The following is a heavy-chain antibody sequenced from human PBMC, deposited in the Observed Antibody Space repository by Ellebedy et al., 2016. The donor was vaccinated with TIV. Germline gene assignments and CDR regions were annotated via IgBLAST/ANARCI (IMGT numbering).Heavy chain of an antibody. CDR3: AGDPPNSGWQLAY. J-gene: IGHJ4*02. D-gene: IGHD6-19*01. CDR2: IWYDGSNK. Sequence: GESLKISCAASGFTFSSHAMHWVRQAPAKGLEGVGFIWYDGSNKDYADSVKGRFTISRANSKNTLYLQMNSLRVEDTAVYYCAGDPPNSGWQLAYWGQGALVTVSS. V-gene: IGHV3-33*01. CDR1: GFTFSSHA.